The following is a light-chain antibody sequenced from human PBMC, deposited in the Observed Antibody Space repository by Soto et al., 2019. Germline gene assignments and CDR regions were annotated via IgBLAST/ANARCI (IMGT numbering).Light chain of an antibody. V-gene: IGLV1-51*01. CDR1: SSYIGNGF. J-gene: IGLJ1*01. CDR2: DSG. CDR3: GTWYDSLRTFV. Sequence: QSVLTQPPSVSAAPGQKVTVSCSASSSYIGNGFVSWYQQLPGAAPRLLIYDSGKRPSGIPDRFSSSKSDTSATLVITGRQTGDEADYYCGTWYDSLRTFVFGTGTKVTVL.